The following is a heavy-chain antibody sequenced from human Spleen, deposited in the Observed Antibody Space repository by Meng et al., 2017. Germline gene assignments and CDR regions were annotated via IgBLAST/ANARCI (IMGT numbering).Heavy chain of an antibody. J-gene: IGHJ5*02. D-gene: IGHD2-15*01. CDR3: AGDIVVVVAATRWDWFDP. CDR2: IYSGGST. V-gene: IGHV3-66*02. Sequence: GGSLRLSCAASGFAVSSNYMSWVRPAPGKGLGWVSLIYSGGSTYYADSVKGRFTISRDNSKNTLYLQMNSLGAGDTAVYYCAGDIVVVVAATRWDWFDPWGQGTLVTVSS. CDR1: GFAVSSNY.